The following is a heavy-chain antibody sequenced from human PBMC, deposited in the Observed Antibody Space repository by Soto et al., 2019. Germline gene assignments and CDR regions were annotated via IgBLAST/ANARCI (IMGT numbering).Heavy chain of an antibody. CDR2: IIPLFGTA. D-gene: IGHD6-13*01. J-gene: IGHJ6*02. Sequence: QVQLVQSGAEVKKPGSSVKVSCKASGGTFSSYAISWVRQAPGQGLEWMGGIIPLFGTANYGQKFQGRVTITANESQSTDYRELSSLRADDTAVYYCASNSGGQQLVRSYYSYGMDVWGQGTTVTVSS. CDR1: GGTFSSYA. V-gene: IGHV1-69*01. CDR3: ASNSGGQQLVRSYYSYGMDV.